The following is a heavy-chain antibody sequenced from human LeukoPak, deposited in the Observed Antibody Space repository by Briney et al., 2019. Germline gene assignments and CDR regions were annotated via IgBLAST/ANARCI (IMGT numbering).Heavy chain of an antibody. CDR2: ISAYNGNT. D-gene: IGHD6-6*01. J-gene: IGHJ6*03. CDR1: GYTFTSYG. CDR3: ARDIGRIAARPGYMDV. V-gene: IGHV1-18*01. Sequence: ASVKVSCKASGYTFTSYGISWVRQAPGQGLEWMGWISAYNGNTNYAQKFQGRVTMTRDTSISTAYMELSRLRSDDTAVYYCARDIGRIAARPGYMDVWGKGTTVTVSS.